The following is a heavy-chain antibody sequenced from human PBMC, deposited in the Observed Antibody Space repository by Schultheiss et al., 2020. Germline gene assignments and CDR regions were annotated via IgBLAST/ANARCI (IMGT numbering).Heavy chain of an antibody. CDR2: IDWDDDK. CDR3: ARTLTTRAYYYGMDV. V-gene: IGHV2-70*01. CDR1: GFSLSTSGMC. Sequence: SGPTPVKPTQTLTLTCTFSGFSLSTSGMCVSWIRQPPGKALEWLALIDWDDDKYYSTSLKTRLTISKDTSKNQVVLTMTNMDPVDTATYYCARTLTTRAYYYGMDVWGQGTTVTVSS. D-gene: IGHD4-17*01. J-gene: IGHJ6*02.